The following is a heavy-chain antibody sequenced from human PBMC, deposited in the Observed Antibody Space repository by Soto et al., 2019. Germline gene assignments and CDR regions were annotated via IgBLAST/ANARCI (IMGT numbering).Heavy chain of an antibody. V-gene: IGHV4-39*01. CDR2: ICYSGST. CDR1: GGSTSSSSYY. CDR3: ARRGEYYDFWSGYYPGYFDY. J-gene: IGHJ4*02. D-gene: IGHD3-3*01. Sequence: QLQLQEWGPGLVKPSETLSLTCTVSGGSTSSSSYYRGRIRHPPGKGLEWIGSICYSGSTYYDASFNIRVTIYVYTFKRQFYLKLRCVTVEDMAGYYCARRGEYYDFWSGYYPGYFDYWGQGTLVTVA.